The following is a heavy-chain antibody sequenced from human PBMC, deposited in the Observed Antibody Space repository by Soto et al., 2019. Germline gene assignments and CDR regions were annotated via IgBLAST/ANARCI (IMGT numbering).Heavy chain of an antibody. Sequence: QVQLQESGPGLVKPSQTLSLTCTVSGGSISSGDYYWSWIRQPPGKGLEWIGYIYYSGSTYYNPSLKSRVTISVDTSKNQFSLKLSSVTAADTAVYYCARGGVAAADLRRNDAFDIWGQGTMVTVSS. CDR3: ARGGVAAADLRRNDAFDI. CDR2: IYYSGST. V-gene: IGHV4-30-4*01. D-gene: IGHD6-13*01. J-gene: IGHJ3*02. CDR1: GGSISSGDYY.